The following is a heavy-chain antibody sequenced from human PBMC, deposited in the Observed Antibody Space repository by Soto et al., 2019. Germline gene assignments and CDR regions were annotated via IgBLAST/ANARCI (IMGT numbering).Heavy chain of an antibody. J-gene: IGHJ5*02. V-gene: IGHV1-18*01. D-gene: IGHD6-19*01. CDR2: ISAYNGNT. CDR3: ARVPAWASGWYGYNWFDP. Sequence: ASVKVSCKASGYTFTSYGISWVRQAPGQGLEWMGWISAYNGNTNCAQKLQGRVTMTTDTSTSTAYMELRSLRSDDTAVYYCARVPAWASGWYGYNWFDPWGQGTLVTVSS. CDR1: GYTFTSYG.